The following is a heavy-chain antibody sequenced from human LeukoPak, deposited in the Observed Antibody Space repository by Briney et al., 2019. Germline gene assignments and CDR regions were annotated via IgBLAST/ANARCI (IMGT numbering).Heavy chain of an antibody. J-gene: IGHJ3*02. CDR2: INQSGRT. Sequence: SETLSLTCAVSGGSFGEYYWSWIRQAPGKGLKWLGEINQSGRTNYNPFLESRVTISVDTSKNQFSLKLSSVTAADTAVYYCARRGSSGSYSEGAFDIWGPGTMVTVSS. D-gene: IGHD1-26*01. CDR3: ARRGSSGSYSEGAFDI. CDR1: GGSFGEYY. V-gene: IGHV4-34*01.